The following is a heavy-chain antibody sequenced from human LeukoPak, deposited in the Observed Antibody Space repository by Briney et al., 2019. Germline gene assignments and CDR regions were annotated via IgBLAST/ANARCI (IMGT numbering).Heavy chain of an antibody. V-gene: IGHV3-53*01. CDR1: GFTVSSNY. Sequence: GGSLRLSCAASGFTVSSNYMSWVRQTPGKGLEWVSVIYSGGNTHYIDSVKGRFTISRDTSKRTLYLQMDSLRLEDTAVYYCAKEYTPSSPLGEFDSWGLGTLVTVSS. D-gene: IGHD6-6*01. J-gene: IGHJ4*02. CDR2: IYSGGNT. CDR3: AKEYTPSSPLGEFDS.